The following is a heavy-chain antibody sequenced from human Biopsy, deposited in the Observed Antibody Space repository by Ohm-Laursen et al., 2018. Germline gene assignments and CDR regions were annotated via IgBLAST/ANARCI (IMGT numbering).Heavy chain of an antibody. CDR1: GYSFTSYY. D-gene: IGHD6-19*01. Sequence: ASVKVSCKASGYSFTSYYMHWVRQAPGQGLEWMGMINPSGSTTSYPQIFQGRVTMTRDTSKSTVYMELSSLRSADTAVHFCARNTGWYGDLYYFDYWGQGTLVTVSS. CDR2: INPSGSTT. J-gene: IGHJ4*02. V-gene: IGHV1-46*01. CDR3: ARNTGWYGDLYYFDY.